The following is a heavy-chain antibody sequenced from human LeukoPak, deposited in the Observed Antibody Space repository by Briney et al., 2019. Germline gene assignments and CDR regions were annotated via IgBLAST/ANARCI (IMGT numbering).Heavy chain of an antibody. Sequence: GGSLRLSCAASGFTFSSYAMSWVRQAPGKGLEWVSAISGSGGGTYYADSVKGRFTISRDNSKNTLYLQMTSLRAEDTAVYYCAKVGGYDWKYGDYAYYFDYWGQGTLVTVSS. J-gene: IGHJ4*02. CDR3: AKVGGYDWKYGDYAYYFDY. D-gene: IGHD5-12*01. V-gene: IGHV3-23*01. CDR1: GFTFSSYA. CDR2: ISGSGGGT.